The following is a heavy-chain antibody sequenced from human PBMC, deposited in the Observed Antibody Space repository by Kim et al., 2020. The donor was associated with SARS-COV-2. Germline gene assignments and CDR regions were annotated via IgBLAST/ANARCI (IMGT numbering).Heavy chain of an antibody. CDR3: ARDRYSVSSLIDY. V-gene: IGHV1-46*01. CDR2: INTGAGGST. D-gene: IGHD1-26*01. Sequence: ASVKVSCKASGYNFINYYMHWVRQAPGQGPEWMGIINTGAGGSTNYAQKFQGRVTMTRDTSTRTVYMELTGLSSEDTAIYYCARDRYSVSSLIDYWG. J-gene: IGHJ4*01. CDR1: GYNFINYY.